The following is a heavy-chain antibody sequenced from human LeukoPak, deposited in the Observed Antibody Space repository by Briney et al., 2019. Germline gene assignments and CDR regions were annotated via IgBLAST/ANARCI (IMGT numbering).Heavy chain of an antibody. J-gene: IGHJ4*02. CDR3: ARDLSGGSCY. CDR2: ISYSGNI. CDR1: GDSISSSYY. D-gene: IGHD1-26*01. Sequence: SETLSLTCTVSGDSISSSYYWGWIRQPPGKGLEWIGSISYSGNIVYNPSLKSRVTISVDTTKNQFSLKLSSVTAADTAVYYCARDLSGGSCYWGQGTLVTVSS. V-gene: IGHV4-39*02.